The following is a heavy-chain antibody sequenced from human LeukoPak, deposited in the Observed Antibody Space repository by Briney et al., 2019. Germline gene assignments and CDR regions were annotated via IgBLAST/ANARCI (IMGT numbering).Heavy chain of an antibody. J-gene: IGHJ6*03. CDR3: AREGYSSSTTYYYYYMDV. V-gene: IGHV3-48*03. CDR1: GFTFSSYE. D-gene: IGHD6-13*01. CDR2: ISSSGSTI. Sequence: PGGSLRLSCAASGFTFSSYEMNWVRQAPGKGLEWVSYISSSGSTIYYADSVKGRFTISRDNAKNSLYLQMNSLRAEDTAVYYCAREGYSSSTTYYYYYMDVWGKGTTVTVSS.